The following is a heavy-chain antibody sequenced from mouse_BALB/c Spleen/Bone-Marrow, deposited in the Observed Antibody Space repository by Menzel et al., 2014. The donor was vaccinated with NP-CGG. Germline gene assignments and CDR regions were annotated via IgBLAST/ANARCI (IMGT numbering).Heavy chain of an antibody. V-gene: IGHV2-2*02. CDR3: VRNSGGFAY. CDR2: IWSGGST. J-gene: IGHJ3*01. CDR1: GFSLTSYG. Sequence: QVQLQQSGPGLVQPSQSLSITCTVSGFSLTSYGVHWVRQSPGKGLEWLGVIWSGGSTDYNAAFISRLSISKDNSKSQVFFKMNSLQANDTAIYYCVRNSGGFAYWGQGTLVTVSA.